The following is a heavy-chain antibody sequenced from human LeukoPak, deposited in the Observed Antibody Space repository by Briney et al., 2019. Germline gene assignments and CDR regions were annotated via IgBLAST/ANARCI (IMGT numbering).Heavy chain of an antibody. J-gene: IGHJ4*02. V-gene: IGHV3-48*03. CDR2: VSGGGSVT. CDR1: GFTFSSYE. Sequence: PGGSLRLSCAASGFTFSSYEMHWVRQAPGKGLEWVSYVSGGGSVTYCADSVKGRFTISRDNAKNSLYLHMNSLRVEDTAVYYCARDWGGFDYWGQGSLVTVSS. CDR3: ARDWGGFDY. D-gene: IGHD2-21*01.